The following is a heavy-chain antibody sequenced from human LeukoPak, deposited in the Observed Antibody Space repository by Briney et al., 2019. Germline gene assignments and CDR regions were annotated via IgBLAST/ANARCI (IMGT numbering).Heavy chain of an antibody. Sequence: ALTHSRAASGFTFSSYRKNWVRQAPGKGLAWVSFINSSSSYIYYADSVKGRFTISRDNAKNSLYLQMNSLRAEDTAVYYCARDGDYYDSRGDAFDIWGQGAMVTV. V-gene: IGHV3-21*01. J-gene: IGHJ3*02. CDR3: ARDGDYYDSRGDAFDI. D-gene: IGHD3-22*01. CDR2: INSSSSYI. CDR1: GFTFSSYR.